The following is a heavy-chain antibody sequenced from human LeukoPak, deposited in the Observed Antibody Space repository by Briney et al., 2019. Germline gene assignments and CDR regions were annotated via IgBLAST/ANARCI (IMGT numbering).Heavy chain of an antibody. CDR3: AKDGLKMDYYFDY. D-gene: IGHD3/OR15-3a*01. CDR2: ISYDGSNK. CDR1: GFTFSSYA. J-gene: IGHJ4*02. Sequence: HPGRSLRLSCAASGFTFSSYAMHWVRQAPGKGLEWVAVISYDGSNKYYADSVKGRFTISRDNSKNTLYLQMNSLRAEDTAVYYCAKDGLKMDYYFDYWGQGTLVTVSS. V-gene: IGHV3-30-3*01.